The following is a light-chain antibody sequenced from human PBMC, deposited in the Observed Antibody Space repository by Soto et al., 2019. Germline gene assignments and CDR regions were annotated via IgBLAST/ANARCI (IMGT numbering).Light chain of an antibody. CDR2: EAS. CDR3: QQANSFPIT. J-gene: IGKJ5*01. CDR1: QGITNR. V-gene: IGKV1D-12*01. Sequence: DSQMTQTKASGSASVGDRVTITCRASQGITNRLAWYQQKPGKAPKLLIYEASSLQGGVPSRISGSGSGTDFTLTISSLQPEDFATYYCQQANSFPITFGQGTRLENK.